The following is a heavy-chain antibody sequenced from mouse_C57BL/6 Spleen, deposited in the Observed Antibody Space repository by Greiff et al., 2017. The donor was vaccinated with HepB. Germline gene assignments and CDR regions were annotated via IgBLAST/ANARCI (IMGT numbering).Heavy chain of an antibody. J-gene: IGHJ1*03. CDR2: INPNNGGT. Sequence: VQLQQSGPELVKPGASVKISCKASGYTFTDYYMNWVKQSHVKSLEWIGDINPNNGGTSYNQKFKGKATLTVDKSSSTAYMELRSLTSEDSAVYYCARSLLLSRRYFDVWGTGTTVTVSS. V-gene: IGHV1-26*01. CDR1: GYTFTDYY. CDR3: ARSLLLSRRYFDV. D-gene: IGHD2-1*01.